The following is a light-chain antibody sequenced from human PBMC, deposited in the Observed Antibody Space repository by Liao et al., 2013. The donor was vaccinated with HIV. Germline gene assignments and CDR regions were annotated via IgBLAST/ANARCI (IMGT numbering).Light chain of an antibody. Sequence: SYVLTQPPSVSVAPGKTATITCGGNNIGSKNVHWYQQRPGQAPLLVIYYDTDRPSGIPERFAGSNSGDTATLTISRVEAGDEADYYCQAWDSSTFXVFGTGTRVTVL. CDR3: QAWDSSTFXV. V-gene: IGLV3-21*01. CDR2: YDT. CDR1: NIGSKN. J-gene: IGLJ1*01.